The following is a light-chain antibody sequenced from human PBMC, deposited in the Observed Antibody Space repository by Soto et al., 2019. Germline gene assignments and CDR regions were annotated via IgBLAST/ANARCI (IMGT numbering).Light chain of an antibody. CDR1: ESVSNN. Sequence: EIVLTQSPGTLYVSRGGRGTISCSASESVSNNLAWYQQKPGQAPRLLMYATSTRATGIPPRLSGSGSGTEFTLKISSLQPQDFAASYCQQYNDWPPLTVGGGTQLDIK. CDR3: QQYNDWPPLT. V-gene: IGKV3-15*01. J-gene: IGKJ4*01. CDR2: ATS.